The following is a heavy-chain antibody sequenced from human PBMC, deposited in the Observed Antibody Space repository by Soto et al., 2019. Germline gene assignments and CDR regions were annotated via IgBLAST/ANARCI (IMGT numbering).Heavy chain of an antibody. CDR2: IIPILGIA. CDR3: AGYCSGGSCYPFDY. CDR1: GGTFSSYT. D-gene: IGHD2-15*01. J-gene: IGHJ4*02. V-gene: IGHV1-69*02. Sequence: QVQLVQSGAEVKKPGSSVKVSCKASGGTFSSYTISWVRQAPGQGLEWMGRIIPILGIANYAQKFQGRVTITADKSTSTAYMELSSLRSEDTAVYYCAGYCSGGSCYPFDYWGQGTLVTVSS.